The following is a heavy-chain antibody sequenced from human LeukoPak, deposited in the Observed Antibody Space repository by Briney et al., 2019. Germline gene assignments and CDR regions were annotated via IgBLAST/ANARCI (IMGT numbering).Heavy chain of an antibody. J-gene: IGHJ4*02. CDR3: ARGGDMVRGVIDY. Sequence: GGSLRLSCAASGFTFSSYAMSWVRQAPGKGLEWVSAISGSGGSTYYADSLKGRFTISRDNAKNSLYLQMNSLKAEDTAVYYCARGGDMVRGVIDYWGQGTLVTVSS. D-gene: IGHD3-10*01. V-gene: IGHV3-23*01. CDR1: GFTFSSYA. CDR2: ISGSGGST.